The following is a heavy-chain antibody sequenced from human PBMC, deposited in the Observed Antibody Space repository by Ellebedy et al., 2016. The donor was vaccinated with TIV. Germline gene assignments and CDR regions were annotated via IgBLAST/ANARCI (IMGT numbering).Heavy chain of an antibody. V-gene: IGHV3-48*03. Sequence: GESLKISCAASGFMLSNYEMNWVRQAPGKGLEWVSYITTSGGTIYYADSVQGRFAMSRDNAKNLVYLQMNSLRAEDTAVYYCARETGPGYSYYFGLDVWGQGTTVTVSS. CDR2: ITTSGGTI. CDR3: ARETGPGYSYYFGLDV. J-gene: IGHJ6*02. CDR1: GFMLSNYE. D-gene: IGHD3-10*01.